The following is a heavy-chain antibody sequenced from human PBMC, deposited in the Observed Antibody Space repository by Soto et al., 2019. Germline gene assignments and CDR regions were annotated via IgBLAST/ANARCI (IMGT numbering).Heavy chain of an antibody. CDR1: VYSGSSGRDY. J-gene: IGHJ5*01. CDR3: ARIYLLSEHHLLTGYYIFAS. D-gene: IGHD3-9*01. Sequence: KSSETLSLTCTVSVYSGSSGRDYWSWIRQPPGKGLEWIAYISYTGSTNYNPSLKSRVTISVDTSKNHFSLRLTSVTAADTSVYFCARIYLLSEHHLLTGYYIFASWGQGNLVTVYS. V-gene: IGHV4-61*01. CDR2: ISYTGST.